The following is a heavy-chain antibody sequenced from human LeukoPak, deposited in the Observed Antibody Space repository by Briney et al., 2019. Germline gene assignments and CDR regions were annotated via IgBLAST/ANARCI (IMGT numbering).Heavy chain of an antibody. J-gene: IGHJ4*02. V-gene: IGHV3-49*01. CDR2: IRSKAYGGTT. D-gene: IGHD5-18*01. CDR3: TPSDTAMVL. CDR1: GFTFGDYA. Sequence: GGSLRLSCTASGFTFGDYAMSWFRQAPGKGLEWVGFIRSKAYGGTTEYAASVKGRFTISRDGSKSIAYLQMNRLKTEDTAVYYCTPSDTAMVLWGQGILVTVSS.